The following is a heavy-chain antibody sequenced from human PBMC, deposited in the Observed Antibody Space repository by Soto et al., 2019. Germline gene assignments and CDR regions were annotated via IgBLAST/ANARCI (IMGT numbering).Heavy chain of an antibody. CDR1: GGTFSSYA. V-gene: IGHV1-69*06. CDR3: ARVRYSYGILAFDY. Sequence: QVQLVQSGAEVKKPGSSVKVSCKASGGTFSSYAISWVRQAPGQGLEWMGGIIPIFGTANYAKKFQGRVTITADKSTITAYMELSSLRSEDTVVYYCARVRYSYGILAFDYWGQGTLVTVSS. D-gene: IGHD5-18*01. CDR2: IIPIFGTA. J-gene: IGHJ4*02.